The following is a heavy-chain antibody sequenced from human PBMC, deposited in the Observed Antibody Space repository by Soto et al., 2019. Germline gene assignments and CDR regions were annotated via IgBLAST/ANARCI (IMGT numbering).Heavy chain of an antibody. CDR1: GYTFTDYY. J-gene: IGHJ4*02. V-gene: IGHV1-2*02. CDR2: INLGDANS. CDR3: ALGALDY. D-gene: IGHD3-16*01. Sequence: ASVKVSCKASGYTFTDYYMHWVRQAPGQGLEWMGWINLGDANSSYSQKFRDRLTMTRDTPTSTAYMELSSLTSEDTALYFCALGALDYWGQGTLVTVSS.